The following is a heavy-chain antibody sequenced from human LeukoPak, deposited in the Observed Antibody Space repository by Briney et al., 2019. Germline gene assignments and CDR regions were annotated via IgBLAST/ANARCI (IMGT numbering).Heavy chain of an antibody. CDR2: ISGSGGST. J-gene: IGHJ4*02. Sequence: GGSLRLSCAASGFTFSSYAMSWVRQAPGKGLEWVSAISGSGGSTYYADSVKGRFTISRDNSKNTLYLQMNSLRAEDTAVYYCAKWAPERYDSSGYYYGYFDYWGQGTLVTVSS. CDR3: AKWAPERYDSSGYYYGYFDY. CDR1: GFTFSSYA. D-gene: IGHD3-22*01. V-gene: IGHV3-23*01.